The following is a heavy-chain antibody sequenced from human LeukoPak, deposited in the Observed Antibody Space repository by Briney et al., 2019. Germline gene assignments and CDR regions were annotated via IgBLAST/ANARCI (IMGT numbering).Heavy chain of an antibody. CDR1: GYTFTSYY. Sequence: ASVKVSCKASGYTFTSYYMHWVRQAPGHGLEWMGIINPSGGSTSYAQKFPGRVTMTRDTSTSTVYMELSRMRSEDTAVYYCARGQWLVLRALFDYWGQGTLVTVSS. D-gene: IGHD6-19*01. CDR2: INPSGGST. V-gene: IGHV1-46*01. CDR3: ARGQWLVLRALFDY. J-gene: IGHJ4*02.